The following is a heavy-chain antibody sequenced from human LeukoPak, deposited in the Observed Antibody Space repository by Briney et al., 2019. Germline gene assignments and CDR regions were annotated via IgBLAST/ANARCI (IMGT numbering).Heavy chain of an antibody. D-gene: IGHD4-17*01. CDR2: ISYDGSNK. CDR1: GFTFSSYA. J-gene: IGHJ6*04. V-gene: IGHV3-30*04. CDR3: ARELRATVNNYYYYGMDV. Sequence: GGSLRLSCAASGFTFSSYAMHCGRQAPGKGLEWGAGISYDGSNKYYADSVKGRFTISRDNSKNRLYLQMNSLRAEDTAVYYCARELRATVNNYYYYGMDVWGKGTTVTVSS.